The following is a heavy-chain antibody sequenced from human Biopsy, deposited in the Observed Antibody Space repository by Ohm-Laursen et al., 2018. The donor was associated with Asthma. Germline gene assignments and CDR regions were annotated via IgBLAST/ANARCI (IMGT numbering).Heavy chain of an antibody. CDR1: GGSISSNFYY. D-gene: IGHD1-26*01. CDR3: ARQKLVAAEGPFDM. CDR2: IYKSGHV. V-gene: IGHV4-39*01. Sequence: SHTLSLTCTVSGGSISSNFYYWGWLRQPPGKGLVWFGYIYKSGHVYSNLSLKSRVTISANATKNQFSLQLRSVTAADTAVYYCARQKLVAAEGPFDMWGQGTMVIVSS. J-gene: IGHJ3*02.